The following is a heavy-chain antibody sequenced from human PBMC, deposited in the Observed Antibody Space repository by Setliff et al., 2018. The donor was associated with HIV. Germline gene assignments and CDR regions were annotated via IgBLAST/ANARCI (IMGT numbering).Heavy chain of an antibody. V-gene: IGHV3-11*04. CDR2: ISSSGSTI. J-gene: IGHJ3*02. D-gene: IGHD6-13*01. CDR3: ARDVSSPDAFDI. CDR1: GFTFSDYY. Sequence: GGSLRLSCAASGFTFSDYYMSWIRQAPGKGLEWVSYISSSGSTIYYADSVKGRFTISRDNAKNSLYLQMNSLRAEDTAAYYCARDVSSPDAFDIWGQGTMVTVSS.